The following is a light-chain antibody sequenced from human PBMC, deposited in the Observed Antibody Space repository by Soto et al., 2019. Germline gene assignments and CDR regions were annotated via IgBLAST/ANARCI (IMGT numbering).Light chain of an antibody. CDR3: SSYRDYTKFV. CDR1: TRDVGGYNY. Sequence: QSALTQPPSASGSPGQSVTISCTGTTRDVGGYNYVSWYQQHPGQAPKLIIYEVVKRPSGVPDRISGSKSGNTASLTVSGLQIDDEADYYCSSYRDYTKFVFGEGTKLTVL. V-gene: IGLV2-8*01. J-gene: IGLJ2*01. CDR2: EVV.